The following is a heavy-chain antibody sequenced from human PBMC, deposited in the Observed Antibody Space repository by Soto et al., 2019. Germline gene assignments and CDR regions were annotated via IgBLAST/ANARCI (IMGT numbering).Heavy chain of an antibody. J-gene: IGHJ6*01. CDR1: GGSISSGGYY. D-gene: IGHD2-2*01. Sequence: QVQLQESGPGLVKPSQTLSLTCTVSGGSISSGGYYWSWIRQHPGKGLEWIGYIYYSGSTYYNPSLKSRVTISVDTSKNQFSLKLSSVTAADTAVYYCARVMGYCSSTSCFAPYGMDVWGQGTTVTVSS. CDR2: IYYSGST. CDR3: ARVMGYCSSTSCFAPYGMDV. V-gene: IGHV4-31*03.